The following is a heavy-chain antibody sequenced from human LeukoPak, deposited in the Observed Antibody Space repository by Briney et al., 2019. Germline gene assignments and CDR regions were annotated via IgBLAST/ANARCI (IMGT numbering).Heavy chain of an antibody. Sequence: PGGSLRLSCAASGFSVSSKYMSWVRQAPGKGLEWVAVIYYDGSTSYADSVRGRFTISRDNSKNTVSLQMNTLRVEDTAVYYCERDDGGSPYDYWGQGTLVTVSS. CDR2: IYYDGST. V-gene: IGHV3-53*05. J-gene: IGHJ4*02. CDR3: ERDDGGSPYDY. D-gene: IGHD2-15*01. CDR1: GFSVSSKY.